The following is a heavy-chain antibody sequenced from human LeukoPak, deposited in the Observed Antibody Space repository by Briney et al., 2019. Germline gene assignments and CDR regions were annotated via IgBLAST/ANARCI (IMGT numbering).Heavy chain of an antibody. CDR2: ISTNSGTI. J-gene: IGHJ5*02. CDR1: GFTFSIYT. V-gene: IGHV3-48*01. CDR3: VRDLTIVGVAQVHH. Sequence: GGSLRLSCAASGFTFSIYTMNWVRQAPGKGLEWVSYISTNSGTIWYADSVKGRFSISRDNAKNSLFLHMNSLRAEDTAVYYCVRDLTIVGVAQVHHWGQGTLVTVSS. D-gene: IGHD1-26*01.